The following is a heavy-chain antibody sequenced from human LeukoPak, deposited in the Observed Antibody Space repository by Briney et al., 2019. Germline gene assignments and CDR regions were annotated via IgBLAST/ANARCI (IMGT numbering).Heavy chain of an antibody. CDR1: GGSISSYY. J-gene: IGHJ4*02. V-gene: IGHV4-59*01. CDR3: ARENSSGWYFDY. D-gene: IGHD6-19*01. CDR2: IYYSGST. Sequence: SETLSLTCTVSGGSISSYYWSWIRQPPGKGLEWIGYIYYSGSTNYNPSLKSRVTISVDTSKNQFSLKLSSVTAADTAVYYCARENSSGWYFDYWGQGTLVTASS.